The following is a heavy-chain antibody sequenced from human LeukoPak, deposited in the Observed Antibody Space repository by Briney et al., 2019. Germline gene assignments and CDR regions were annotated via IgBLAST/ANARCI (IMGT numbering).Heavy chain of an antibody. CDR2: INPSGDTT. Sequence: GASVKVSCKASGYTFSSYYMHWVRQAPGQGLEWVGIINPSGDTTSYAQKFHGRVIMSRDTSTSTVYMELRNLRSEDTAVYYPERRLGVGTGWYGAPFDFWGQGTLVTVSS. CDR3: ERRLGVGTGWYGAPFDF. V-gene: IGHV1-46*01. J-gene: IGHJ4*02. CDR1: GYTFSSYY. D-gene: IGHD6-19*01.